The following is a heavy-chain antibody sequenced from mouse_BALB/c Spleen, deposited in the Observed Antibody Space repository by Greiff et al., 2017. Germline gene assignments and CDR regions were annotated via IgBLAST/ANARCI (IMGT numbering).Heavy chain of an antibody. J-gene: IGHJ2*01. CDR3: ARSSGTGDYFDY. D-gene: IGHD4-1*01. Sequence: VKLQESGAELVRPGVSVKISYKGSGYTFTDYAMHWVKQSHAKSLEWIGVIITYYGDASYNQKFKGKATMTVDKSSSTAYMELARLTSEDSAIYYCARSSGTGDYFDYWGQGTTLTVSS. CDR1: GYTFTDYA. V-gene: IGHV1S137*01. CDR2: IITYYGDA.